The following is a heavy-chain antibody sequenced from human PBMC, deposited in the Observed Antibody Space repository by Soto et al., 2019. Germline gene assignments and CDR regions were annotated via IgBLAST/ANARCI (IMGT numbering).Heavy chain of an antibody. Sequence: EVQLVQSPAEVREPGKSLNISCKGSGYDFTKYWIGWVRQMPGRGLEWLGLIYPGNSDTKYSPSFQGRVTFSADTSISTAYLQWSSLQASDTAIYYCVRQNIVVVATAPRYYSYYYGLDVWGQGTAVTVSS. J-gene: IGHJ6*02. CDR2: IYPGNSDT. D-gene: IGHD2-15*01. CDR3: VRQNIVVVATAPRYYSYYYGLDV. V-gene: IGHV5-51*01. CDR1: GYDFTKYW.